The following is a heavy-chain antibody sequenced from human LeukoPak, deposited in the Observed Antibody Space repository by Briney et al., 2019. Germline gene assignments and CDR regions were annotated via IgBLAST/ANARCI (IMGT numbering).Heavy chain of an antibody. D-gene: IGHD6-6*01. CDR3: ARDEYSSSLDY. CDR1: GFTFSSYA. CDR2: ISGSGGST. Sequence: PGGSLRLSCAASGFTFSSYAMSWVRQAPGKGLEWVSAISGSGGSTYYADSVKGRFTISRDSSKNALYLQMNTLRAEDTAVYYCARDEYSSSLDYWGQGTLVTVSS. V-gene: IGHV3-23*01. J-gene: IGHJ4*02.